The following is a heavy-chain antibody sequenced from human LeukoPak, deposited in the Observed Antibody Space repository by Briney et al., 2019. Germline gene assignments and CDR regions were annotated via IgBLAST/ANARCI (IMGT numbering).Heavy chain of an antibody. CDR1: GGSISGYY. V-gene: IGHV4-59*01. CDR3: ARDHGYYYDSSGYYYGWYFDL. J-gene: IGHJ2*01. D-gene: IGHD3-22*01. CDR2: IYYSGST. Sequence: PSETLSLTCTVSGGSISGYYWSWIRQPPGKGLEWIGYIYYSGSTNYNPSLKSRVTISVDTSKNQFSLKLSSVTAADTAVYYCARDHGYYYDSSGYYYGWYFDLWGRGTLVTVSS.